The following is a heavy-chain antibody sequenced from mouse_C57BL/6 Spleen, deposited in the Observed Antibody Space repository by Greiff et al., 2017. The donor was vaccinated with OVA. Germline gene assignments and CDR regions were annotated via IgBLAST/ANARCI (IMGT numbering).Heavy chain of an antibody. CDR3: ARWGDGYYAYVDY. V-gene: IGHV1-9*01. Sequence: QVQLQQSGAELMKPGASVKLSCKATGYTFTGYWIEWVKQRPGHGLEWIGEILPGSGSTNYNEKFKSKATLTVDKSSSTAYMQLSSLTSEDSAVYYGARWGDGYYAYVDYWGQGTTLTVSS. CDR2: ILPGSGST. D-gene: IGHD2-3*01. CDR1: GYTFTGYW. J-gene: IGHJ2*01.